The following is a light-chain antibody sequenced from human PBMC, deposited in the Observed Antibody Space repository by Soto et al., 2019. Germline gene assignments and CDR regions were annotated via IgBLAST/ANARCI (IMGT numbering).Light chain of an antibody. Sequence: DIQMTQSPSSLSASGGDRVTITCRANQTITRYLNWYQQKPGTAPKLLIYAASSLQEGVPSRFRGSGSGTDFTLTISNLQPEDFAAYSCQQSFSFPVTFGQGTKLEIK. J-gene: IGKJ2*01. CDR1: QTITRY. CDR3: QQSFSFPVT. CDR2: AAS. V-gene: IGKV1-39*01.